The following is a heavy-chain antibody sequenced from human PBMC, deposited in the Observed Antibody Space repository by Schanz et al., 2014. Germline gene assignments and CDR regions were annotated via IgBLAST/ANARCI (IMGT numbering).Heavy chain of an antibody. V-gene: IGHV3-15*04. CDR2: IENNANGATT. J-gene: IGHJ3*02. CDR1: GFTFSRSG. Sequence: VQLVESGGGLVQPGRSLRLSCAASGFTFSRSGMHWVRQAPGKGLEWVGRIENNANGATTDYAAPVKGRFTVSRDDSRNTLYLQMNTLRTDDTALYYCTTFNNRDALYIWGQGTMVSVSS. D-gene: IGHD1-20*01. CDR3: TTFNNRDALYI.